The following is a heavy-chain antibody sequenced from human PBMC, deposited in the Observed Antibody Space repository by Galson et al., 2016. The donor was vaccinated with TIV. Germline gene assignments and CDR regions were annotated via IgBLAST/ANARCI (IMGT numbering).Heavy chain of an antibody. D-gene: IGHD1-7*01. CDR2: ISRSGGNS. CDR1: GFIFSDYA. Sequence: SLRLSCAASGFIFSDYAMNWARQTPGKGLEWISYISRSGGNSFYAESVKGRFTASRDSLDKSVFLQMNSLRDEDTAVYFCAREQNYALDVWGPGTMVTVSS. V-gene: IGHV3-48*02. CDR3: AREQNYALDV. J-gene: IGHJ6*02.